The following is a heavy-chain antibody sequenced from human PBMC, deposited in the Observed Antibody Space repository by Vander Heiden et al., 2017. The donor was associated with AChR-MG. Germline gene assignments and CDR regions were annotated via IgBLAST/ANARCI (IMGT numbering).Heavy chain of an antibody. Sequence: EVHLLESGGGLVQPGGSLRLSCVASGFTFSNHAMTWVRQAPGKGLEWVSGISGGSTRIYYADSVKGRFTVARDNSKNTLYLQMNSLRAEDTAVYYCARTPLTSYDFWSGYEDFWGQGTLVNVSS. CDR3: ARTPLTSYDFWSGYEDF. CDR2: ISGGSTRI. D-gene: IGHD3-3*01. CDR1: GFTFSNHA. V-gene: IGHV3-23*01. J-gene: IGHJ4*02.